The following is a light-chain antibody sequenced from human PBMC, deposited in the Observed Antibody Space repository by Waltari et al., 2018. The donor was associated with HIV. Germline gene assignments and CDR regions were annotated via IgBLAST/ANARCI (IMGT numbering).Light chain of an antibody. CDR1: RSISVW. CDR2: KAS. V-gene: IGKV1-5*03. Sequence: DIQMTQSPSTLSASVGDRVTITCRASRSISVWLAWYRQKPGKAPKLLIYKASNLESGVPSRFSGSVSGTEFTLTISSLQPDDFATYYCQQYNTYPWTFGQGTKVEIK. CDR3: QQYNTYPWT. J-gene: IGKJ1*01.